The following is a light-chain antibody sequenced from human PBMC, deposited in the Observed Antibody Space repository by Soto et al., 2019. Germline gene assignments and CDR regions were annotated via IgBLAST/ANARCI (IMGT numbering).Light chain of an antibody. J-gene: IGLJ1*01. CDR3: QSYGTSLSGLYV. V-gene: IGLV1-40*01. CDR1: SSNIGAGKD. Sequence: QSVLTQPPSVSGAPGQRVTISCTGSSSNIGAGKDVNWFQQLPGTAPKLLIYADSNRPSGVPDRFSGSKSGTSASLAIAGLQVEDEADYYCQSYGTSLSGLYVFGTGTKLTVL. CDR2: ADS.